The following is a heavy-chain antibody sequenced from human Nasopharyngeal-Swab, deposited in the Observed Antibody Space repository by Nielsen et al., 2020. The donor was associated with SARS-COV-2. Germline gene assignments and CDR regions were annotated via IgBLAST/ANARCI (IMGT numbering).Heavy chain of an antibody. J-gene: IGHJ4*02. CDR1: GFTFSSYA. CDR2: ISYDGSNK. D-gene: IGHD6-13*01. V-gene: IGHV3-30*04. Sequence: GESLKISCAASGFTFSSYAMHWVRQAPGKGLEWVAVISYDGSNKYYADSVKGRFTISGDNSKNTLYLQMNSLRAEDTAVYYCAREGHYLTSSSSFDYWGQGTLVTVSS. CDR3: AREGHYLTSSSSFDY.